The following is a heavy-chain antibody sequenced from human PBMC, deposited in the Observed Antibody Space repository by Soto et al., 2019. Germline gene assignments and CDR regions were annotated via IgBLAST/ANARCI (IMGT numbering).Heavy chain of an antibody. CDR2: ISAYNGNT. CDR1: GYTFTSYG. V-gene: IGHV1-18*01. Sequence: ASVKFSCKASGYTFTSYGISWLRQAPGQGLEWMGWISAYNGNTNYAQKLQGRVTMTTDTSTSRAYMELRSLRSDDTAVYYCAREGVRFLEWLHRSGHYFDYWGQGTLFTVSS. J-gene: IGHJ4*02. CDR3: AREGVRFLEWLHRSGHYFDY. D-gene: IGHD3-3*01.